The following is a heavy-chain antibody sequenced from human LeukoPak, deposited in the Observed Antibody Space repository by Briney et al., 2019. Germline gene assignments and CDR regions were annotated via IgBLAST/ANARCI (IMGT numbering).Heavy chain of an antibody. D-gene: IGHD5-24*01. CDR1: GGTFSSYA. Sequence: ASVKVSCKASGGTFSSYAISWVRQAPGQGLEWMGIINPSGGSTSYARKFQGRVTMTRDTSTSTVYMELSSLRSEDTAVYYCATGTRDGYNLDYWGQGTLVTVSS. CDR2: INPSGGST. CDR3: ATGTRDGYNLDY. J-gene: IGHJ4*02. V-gene: IGHV1-46*01.